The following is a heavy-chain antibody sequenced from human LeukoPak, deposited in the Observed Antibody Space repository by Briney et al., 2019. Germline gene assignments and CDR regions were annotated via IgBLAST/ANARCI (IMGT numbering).Heavy chain of an antibody. D-gene: IGHD4-23*01. CDR2: IYSGDSDT. Sequence: GESLKISCKGSGYSFVYYWIGWVRQMPGKGLEWMGIIYSGDSDTRYSPSFQGQVTISADKSLSTAYLQWSSLKASDTAMYYCARQDGNTAYYFDYWGQGTLVTVSS. CDR3: ARQDGNTAYYFDY. CDR1: GYSFVYYW. V-gene: IGHV5-51*01. J-gene: IGHJ4*02.